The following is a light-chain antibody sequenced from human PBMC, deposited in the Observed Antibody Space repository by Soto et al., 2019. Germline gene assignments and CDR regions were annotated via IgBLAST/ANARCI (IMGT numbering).Light chain of an antibody. Sequence: EIVLTQSPATLSLSPGERATLSWRASQSVGSNYLAWYQQKRGQAPRLLIHDASSRATGIPDRFSGSGSGTDFTLTISRLEPEDFAVYYCQQYGGSPRTFGQGTKVDI. CDR3: QQYGGSPRT. J-gene: IGKJ1*01. CDR1: QSVGSNY. CDR2: DAS. V-gene: IGKV3-20*01.